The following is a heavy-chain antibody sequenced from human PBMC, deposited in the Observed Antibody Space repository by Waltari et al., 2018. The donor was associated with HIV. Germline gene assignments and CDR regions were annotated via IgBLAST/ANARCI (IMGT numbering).Heavy chain of an antibody. D-gene: IGHD3-10*01. CDR2: INWDGGRT. J-gene: IGHJ4*02. V-gene: IGHV3-20*04. CDR1: GFNFDVYG. CDR3: ARDYGSGSYYNY. Sequence: EVQLVESGGGVVRPGGSLRLSCVASGFNFDVYGRSWVRQAPGKGVGWSSGINWDGGRTGYADSRKGRFSISRDNAKNSLYLQMNSLSAEDTALYYCARDYGSGSYYNYWGQGTLVTVSS.